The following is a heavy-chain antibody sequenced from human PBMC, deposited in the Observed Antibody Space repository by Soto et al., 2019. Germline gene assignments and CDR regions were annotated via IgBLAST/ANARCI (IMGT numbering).Heavy chain of an antibody. Sequence: GRTLGNATQPLTLTCTFSGFSLSTSVMRVSWIRQPPGKALEWLARIDWDDDKFYSTSLKTRLTISKDTSKNQVVLTMTNMDPVDTATYYCARIYHGMDVWGQGTKVTV. CDR2: IDWDDDK. CDR3: ARIYHGMDV. V-gene: IGHV2-70*04. J-gene: IGHJ6*02. CDR1: GFSLSTSVMR.